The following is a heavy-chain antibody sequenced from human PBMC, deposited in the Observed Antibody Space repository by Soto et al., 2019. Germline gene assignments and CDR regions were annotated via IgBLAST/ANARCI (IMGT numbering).Heavy chain of an antibody. Sequence: GGSLRLSCAASGFTFSSYSMNWVRQAPGKGLEWVSSISSSGSYIYYADSLKGRFTISRDNAKNSLYLQMNSLRAEDTAVYYCGRVDYGDYAGPNDYWGQGTLVTVSS. V-gene: IGHV3-21*01. J-gene: IGHJ4*02. D-gene: IGHD4-17*01. CDR1: GFTFSSYS. CDR3: GRVDYGDYAGPNDY. CDR2: ISSSGSYI.